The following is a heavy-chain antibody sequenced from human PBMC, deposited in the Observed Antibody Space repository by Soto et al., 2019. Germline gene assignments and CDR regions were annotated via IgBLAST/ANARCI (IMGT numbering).Heavy chain of an antibody. V-gene: IGHV3-49*04. CDR3: TRDSGCGGDCYENDFAD. CDR1: GFTFSNAC. D-gene: IGHD2-21*02. Sequence: SLRLSYAASGFTFSNACVRWVRQAPGKGLEWVGFIRSKAYGGSAEYAASVKGRFTMSRDDSKSIAYLQMNSLKTEDTAVYYCTRDSGCGGDCYENDFADWGQGTLV. CDR2: IRSKAYGGSA. J-gene: IGHJ4*02.